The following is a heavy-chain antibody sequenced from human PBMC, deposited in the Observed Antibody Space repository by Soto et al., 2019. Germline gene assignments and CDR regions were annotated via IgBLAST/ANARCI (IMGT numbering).Heavy chain of an antibody. D-gene: IGHD3-16*02. J-gene: IGHJ3*02. CDR2: MNPNSGNT. CDR1: GYTFTSYD. Sequence: QVQLVQSGAEVKKPGASVKVSCKASGYTFTSYDINWVRQATGQGLEWMGWMNPNSGNTGYAQKVQGRVTMTRNPSIRTAYMELSSLRSEDTAVYYCARGMTAFGGVIVDDAFDIWGQGTMVTVSS. V-gene: IGHV1-8*01. CDR3: ARGMTAFGGVIVDDAFDI.